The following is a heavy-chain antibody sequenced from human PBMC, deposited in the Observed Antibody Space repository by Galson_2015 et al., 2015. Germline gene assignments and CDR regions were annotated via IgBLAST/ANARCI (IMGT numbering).Heavy chain of an antibody. V-gene: IGHV1-18*01. CDR2: ISSDNNKT. Sequence: SVKVSCKASGYTFINYGISWVRQASGQRLEWMGWISSDNNKTRYPQKFQGRVTMTTDTSSTTAYMELRSLRSDDTAVYYCARDGSDYYYYMDVWGKGTPVIVSS. J-gene: IGHJ6*03. CDR1: GYTFINYG. CDR3: ARDGSDYYYYMDV.